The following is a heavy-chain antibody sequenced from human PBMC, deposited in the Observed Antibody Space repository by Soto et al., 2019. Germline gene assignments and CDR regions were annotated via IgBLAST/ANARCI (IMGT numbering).Heavy chain of an antibody. CDR1: GFTFSSYS. CDR3: AREYSSSWYYDKNYFDY. J-gene: IGHJ4*02. D-gene: IGHD6-13*01. CDR2: ISSSSSYI. Sequence: GGSLRLSCAASGFTFSSYSMNWVRQAPGKGLEWVSSISSSSSYIYYADSVKGRFTISRDNAKNSLHLQMNSLRAEDTAVYYCAREYSSSWYYDKNYFDYWGQGTLVTVSS. V-gene: IGHV3-21*01.